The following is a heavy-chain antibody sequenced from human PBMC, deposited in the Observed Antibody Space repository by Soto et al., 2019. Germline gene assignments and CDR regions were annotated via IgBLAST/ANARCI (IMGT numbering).Heavy chain of an antibody. Sequence: KPSETLSLTCTVSGASVSGGYYYWSWIRQPPGKGLEWIGEINHSGSTNYNPSLKSRVTISVDTSKNQFSLKLSSVTAADTAVYYCARGGRRGGSIVVVPAPYGMDVWGQGTTVTVYS. V-gene: IGHV4-34*01. J-gene: IGHJ6*02. CDR3: ARGGRRGGSIVVVPAPYGMDV. CDR2: INHSGST. CDR1: GASVSGGYYY. D-gene: IGHD2-2*01.